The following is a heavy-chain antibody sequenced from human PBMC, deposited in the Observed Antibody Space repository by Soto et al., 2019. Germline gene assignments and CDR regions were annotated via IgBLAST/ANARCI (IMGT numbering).Heavy chain of an antibody. Sequence: QVQLVESGGGVVQPGRSLRLSCAASGFTFSSYGMHWVRQAPGKGLEWVATISYDGSNKYYADSVKGRFTISRDNSKNTLYVQMNNLRADDTAVYYCGVGYYFGDYWGQGTLVTVSS. CDR1: GFTFSSYG. V-gene: IGHV3-30*03. J-gene: IGHJ4*02. CDR2: ISYDGSNK. D-gene: IGHD3-9*01. CDR3: GVGYYFGDY.